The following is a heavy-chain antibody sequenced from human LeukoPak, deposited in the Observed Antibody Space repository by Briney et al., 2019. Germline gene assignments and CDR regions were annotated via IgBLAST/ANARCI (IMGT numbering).Heavy chain of an antibody. CDR1: GFTFSSYG. J-gene: IGHJ4*02. D-gene: IGHD3-10*01. V-gene: IGHV3-30*18. CDR2: ISKNGNHQ. Sequence: GNSLRLSCAVSGFTFSSYGMHWVRQAPGKGLEWVAGISKNGNHQSYADSVKGRFTISRDNSKNTLFLQINSLRVEDTAVYYCAKEIHAFGGFDYWGQGTLVTVSS. CDR3: AKEIHAFGGFDY.